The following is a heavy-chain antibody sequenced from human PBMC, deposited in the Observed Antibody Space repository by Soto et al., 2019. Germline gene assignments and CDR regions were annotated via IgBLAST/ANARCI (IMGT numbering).Heavy chain of an antibody. CDR3: AQRPYTSIHGPHWFDP. J-gene: IGHJ5*02. D-gene: IGHD3-16*01. CDR1: GFSLTTSGVG. Sequence: GSGPTLVNPTQTLTLACTFCGFSLTTSGVGVGWFRQPPGRALEWLALIFWSDDKRYSPSLRSRLTITKDTPKNQVVLTMTNMDPGDTATYYCAQRPYTSIHGPHWFDPWGQGALVTVSS. V-gene: IGHV2-5*01. CDR2: IFWSDDK.